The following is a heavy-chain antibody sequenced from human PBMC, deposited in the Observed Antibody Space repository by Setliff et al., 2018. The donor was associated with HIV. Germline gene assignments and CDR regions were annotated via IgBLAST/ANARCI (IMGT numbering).Heavy chain of an antibody. Sequence: GGSLRLSCAASGFTFRNYGMHWVRQAPGKGLEWVAFIRLDGSDKFYADSVKGRFTISRDNSKNTLFLQMNSLRSEDTAVYYWAKEDQRVTSVDYWGQGTPVTVSS. CDR3: AKEDQRVTSVDY. CDR2: IRLDGSDK. J-gene: IGHJ4*02. CDR1: GFTFRNYG. D-gene: IGHD2-2*01. V-gene: IGHV3-30*02.